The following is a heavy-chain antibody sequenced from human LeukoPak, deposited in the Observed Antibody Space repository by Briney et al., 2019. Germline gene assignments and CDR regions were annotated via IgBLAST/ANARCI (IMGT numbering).Heavy chain of an antibody. CDR1: GFTFSSYA. J-gene: IGHJ4*02. CDR2: ISGSGGST. V-gene: IGHV3-23*01. Sequence: GGSLRLSCAASGFTFSSYAMSWVRQAPGKGLGWVSAISGSGGSTYYADSVKGRFTISRDNSKNTLYLQMNSLRAEDTAVYYCAKDVRPAQNYFDYWGQGTLVTVSS. CDR3: AKDVRPAQNYFDY.